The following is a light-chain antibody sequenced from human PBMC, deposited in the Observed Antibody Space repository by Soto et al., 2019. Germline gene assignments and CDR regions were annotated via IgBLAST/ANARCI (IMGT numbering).Light chain of an antibody. CDR3: YV. J-gene: IGLJ1*01. Sequence: QSALTQPRSVSGSPGQSVTISCTGTSSDVGGYNYVSWYQQHPGKAPKLMIYDVSKRPSGVPDRFSGSKSGNTASLTISGLQAEDEADYKGYVFGTGTKLTVL. V-gene: IGLV2-11*01. CDR1: SSDVGGYNY. CDR2: DVS.